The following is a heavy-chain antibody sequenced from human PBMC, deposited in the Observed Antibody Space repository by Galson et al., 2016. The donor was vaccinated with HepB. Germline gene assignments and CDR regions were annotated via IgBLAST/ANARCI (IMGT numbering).Heavy chain of an antibody. Sequence: ETLSLTCSVSGGSFSAYYWSWIRQSPGKGLEWIGEINHSGSTNYSPSLKSRVTASIDTSKNQFSLKLNSVTAADTAVYYCARGRGYYDIVTGYYPNNKYSFDYWGQGTLVTVSS. CDR3: ARGRGYYDIVTGYYPNNKYSFDY. CDR2: INHSGST. CDR1: GGSFSAYY. D-gene: IGHD3-9*01. J-gene: IGHJ4*02. V-gene: IGHV4-34*01.